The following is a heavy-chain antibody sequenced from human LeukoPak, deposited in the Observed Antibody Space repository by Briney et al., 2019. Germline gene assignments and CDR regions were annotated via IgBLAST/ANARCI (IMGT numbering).Heavy chain of an antibody. D-gene: IGHD1-26*01. J-gene: IGHJ4*01. V-gene: IGHV3-49*04. Sequence: GGSLRHSCATSGFNFGDYVMSWVRQAPGKGLEWVGSIRSKVYGGTSDYAASVSGRAIISRDDSQSTAYLEMHRLRTEDTGVYYCAKGSFNPAFLDHWGQGNLVIVSS. CDR3: AKGSFNPAFLDH. CDR2: IRSKVYGGTS. CDR1: GFNFGDYV.